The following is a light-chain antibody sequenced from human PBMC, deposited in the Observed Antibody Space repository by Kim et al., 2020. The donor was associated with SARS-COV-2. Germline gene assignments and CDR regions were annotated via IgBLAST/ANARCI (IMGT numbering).Light chain of an antibody. V-gene: IGLV2-14*03. Sequence: GESITIASTGTSSDVDSYNYVTWYQQHPGKAPTLMIYDVNNRPSGVSDRFSGLKSGNTASLTISGLQAEDEADYYCSSYTSSGTVIFGGGTQLTVL. CDR3: SSYTSSGTVI. CDR2: DVN. CDR1: SSDVDSYNY. J-gene: IGLJ2*01.